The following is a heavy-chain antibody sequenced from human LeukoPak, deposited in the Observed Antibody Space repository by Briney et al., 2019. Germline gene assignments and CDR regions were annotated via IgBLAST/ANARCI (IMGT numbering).Heavy chain of an antibody. Sequence: GGSLRLSCAASGFPFSSYSMNWVRQAPGKGLEWVSYISNSASTIYYTDSVTGRFTISRDNAKNSLYVQMNSLRDEDTAVYYCARDPVATSRFDYWGQGTLVTVST. CDR1: GFPFSSYS. CDR2: ISNSASTI. CDR3: ARDPVATSRFDY. V-gene: IGHV3-48*02. D-gene: IGHD5-12*01. J-gene: IGHJ4*02.